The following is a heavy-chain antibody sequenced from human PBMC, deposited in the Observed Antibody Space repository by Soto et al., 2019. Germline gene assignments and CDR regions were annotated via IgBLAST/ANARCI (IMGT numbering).Heavy chain of an antibody. CDR2: TYYRSKWYN. V-gene: IGHV6-1*01. D-gene: IGHD2-2*01. J-gene: IGHJ4*02. CDR1: GDSVSSNSAA. Sequence: SQTLSLPCAISGDSVSSNSAAWTWIRQSPSRGLEWLGRTYYRSKWYNDYAVSVKSRITINPDTSKNQFSLQLNSVTPEDTAVYYCAREFIVVVPAADSGQWLVFDYWGQGTLVTVSS. CDR3: AREFIVVVPAADSGQWLVFDY.